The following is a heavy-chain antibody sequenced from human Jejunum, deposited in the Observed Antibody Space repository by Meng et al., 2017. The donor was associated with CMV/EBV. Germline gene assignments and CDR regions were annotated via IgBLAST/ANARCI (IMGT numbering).Heavy chain of an antibody. V-gene: IGHV3-7*01. CDR2: INQDGSET. J-gene: IGHJ6*02. Sequence: MTWVRQAPGKGLEWVANINQDGSETYYVGSVRGRFSISRDNAKNSLYLQMSSLRAEDTAVYFCARGGITVFGVVIIDYYGMDVWGQGTTVTVSS. D-gene: IGHD3-3*01. CDR3: ARGGITVFGVVIIDYYGMDV.